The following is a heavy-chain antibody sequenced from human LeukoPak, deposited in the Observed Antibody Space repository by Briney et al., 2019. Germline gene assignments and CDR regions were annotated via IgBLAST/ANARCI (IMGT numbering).Heavy chain of an antibody. CDR2: ISSSGSTI. D-gene: IGHD6-25*01. V-gene: IGHV3-48*03. Sequence: GGSLRLSCAASGFTFSSYEMNWVRQAPGKGLEWVSYISSSGSTIYYADSVKGRFIISRDNAKNSLYLQMNSLRAEDTAVYFCARGYSSGWPDFWGQGTLVTVSS. CDR1: GFTFSSYE. CDR3: ARGYSSGWPDF. J-gene: IGHJ4*02.